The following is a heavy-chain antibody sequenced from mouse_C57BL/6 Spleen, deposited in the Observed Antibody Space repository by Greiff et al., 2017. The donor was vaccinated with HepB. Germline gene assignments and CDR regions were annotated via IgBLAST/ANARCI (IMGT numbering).Heavy chain of an antibody. V-gene: IGHV5-4*03. D-gene: IGHD2-12*01. Sequence: EVKLMESGGGLVKPGGSLKLSCAASGFTFSSYAMSWVRQTPEKRLEWVATISDGGSYTYYPDNVKGRFTISRDNAKNNLYLQMSHLKSEDTAMYYCAGVRADDGSYFDYWGQGTTLTVSS. CDR3: AGVRADDGSYFDY. J-gene: IGHJ2*01. CDR2: ISDGGSYT. CDR1: GFTFSSYA.